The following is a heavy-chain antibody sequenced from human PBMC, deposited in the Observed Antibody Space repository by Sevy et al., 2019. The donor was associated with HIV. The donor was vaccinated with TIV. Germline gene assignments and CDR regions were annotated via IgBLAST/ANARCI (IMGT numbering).Heavy chain of an antibody. CDR2: IYPSGNT. J-gene: IGHJ4*02. V-gene: IGHV4-4*07. CDR3: AREDSSTWCFHF. D-gene: IGHD6-13*01. Sequence: SETLSLTCTVSGGSISGSYWSWIRQSAGKGLEWIGGIYPSGNTNYNPSLKSRVTMSVDTSKNHFSLKLTSVTAADTAAYYCAREDSSTWCFHFWGQGTLVTVSS. CDR1: GGSISGSY.